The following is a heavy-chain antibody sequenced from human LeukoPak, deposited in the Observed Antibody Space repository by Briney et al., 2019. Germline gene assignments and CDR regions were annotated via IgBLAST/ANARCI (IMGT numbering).Heavy chain of an antibody. Sequence: GGSLRLSCAASGFTFSSYGMHWVRQAPGKGLEWVAVISYDGSNKYYADSVKGRFTISRDNSKNTLYLQMNSLRAEDTAVYYCAREAWDYGDYVPYYYYYYYVDVWGKGTTVTVSS. CDR2: ISYDGSNK. CDR1: GFTFSSYG. D-gene: IGHD4-17*01. V-gene: IGHV3-30*03. J-gene: IGHJ6*03. CDR3: AREAWDYGDYVPYYYYYYYVDV.